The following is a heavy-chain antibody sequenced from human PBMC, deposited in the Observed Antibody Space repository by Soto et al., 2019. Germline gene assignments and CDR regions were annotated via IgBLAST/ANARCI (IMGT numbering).Heavy chain of an antibody. V-gene: IGHV1-69*08. Sequence: QDQLVQSGAEVKKPGSSVKVSCKASGGTFSSHTFSWVRQAPGQGLEWMGRIIPALGTATYAQKSQGRVTITADESATTVYMELNSLRSEHTAVYYCARPDFGDYWYFDLWGRGTLVTVSS. D-gene: IGHD4-17*01. CDR3: ARPDFGDYWYFDL. J-gene: IGHJ2*01. CDR2: IIPALGTA. CDR1: GGTFSSHT.